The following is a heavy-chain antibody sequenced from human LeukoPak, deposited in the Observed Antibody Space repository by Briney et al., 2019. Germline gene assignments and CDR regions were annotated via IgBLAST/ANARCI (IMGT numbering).Heavy chain of an antibody. CDR3: ARDYNC. V-gene: IGHV3-11*01. Sequence: PGGPLTLSCAASGLTFTDYYMSWIRQAPGKGREWVVYITSSSTVIYYGDSVKGRFTISRYNAKKSLYLQMNSLRDEDAAVYYCARDYNCWGKGPLVTVSS. D-gene: IGHD3-10*01. J-gene: IGHJ4*02. CDR2: ITSSSTVI. CDR1: GLTFTDYY.